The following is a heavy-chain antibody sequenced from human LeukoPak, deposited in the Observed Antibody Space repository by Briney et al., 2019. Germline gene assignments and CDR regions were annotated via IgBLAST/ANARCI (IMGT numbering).Heavy chain of an antibody. CDR3: AKTVVGATISSDYYYYMDV. V-gene: IGHV3-30*18. CDR2: ISYDGRNK. J-gene: IGHJ6*03. Sequence: GGSLRLSCAASGFTFSTYWMSWVRQAPGKGLEWVAAISYDGRNKYYADSVKGRFTISRDNSKNTLYLQMNSLRAEDTAVYYCAKTVVGATISSDYYYYMDVWGKGTTVTISS. D-gene: IGHD1-26*01. CDR1: GFTFSTYW.